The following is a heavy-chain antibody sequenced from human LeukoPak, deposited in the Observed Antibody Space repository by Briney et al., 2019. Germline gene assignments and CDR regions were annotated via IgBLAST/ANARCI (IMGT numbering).Heavy chain of an antibody. D-gene: IGHD3-22*01. V-gene: IGHV4-34*01. CDR3: ARGAQTYYDKAPVDY. CDR1: GGSFSGYY. Sequence: PSETLSLTCAVYGGSFSGYYWSWIRQPPGKGLEWIGEINHSGSINYNPSLKSRVTISVDTSKSQFSLKLNSMTAADTAVYYCARGAQTYYDKAPVDYWGQGTLVTVSS. CDR2: INHSGSI. J-gene: IGHJ4*02.